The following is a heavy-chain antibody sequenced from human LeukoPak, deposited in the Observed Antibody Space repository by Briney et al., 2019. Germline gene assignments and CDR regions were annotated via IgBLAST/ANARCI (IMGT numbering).Heavy chain of an antibody. V-gene: IGHV4-4*02. D-gene: IGHD1-1*01. Sequence: SETLSPTCAVSGDSINSGKWWTWVRQPPGNGLDWIGEIYHSGTTNYNPSLKSRVTISLDKSKNQFSVKLTSVTAADTAVYYCAMNGGTTNFAYWGQGTLVTVSS. CDR3: AMNGGTTNFAY. CDR1: GDSINSGKW. CDR2: IYHSGTT. J-gene: IGHJ4*02.